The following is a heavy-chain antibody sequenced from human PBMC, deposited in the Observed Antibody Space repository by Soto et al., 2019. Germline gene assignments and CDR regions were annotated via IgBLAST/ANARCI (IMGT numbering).Heavy chain of an antibody. Sequence: SETLSLTCTVSGGSISSYYWSWIRQPPGKGLEWIGYIYYSGSTTYNPSHKSRVTISVDTSKNQVPLKLSSVTAADTAGYDWARVDILTGYCHFDYWGQGTLVTVS. CDR2: IYYSGST. CDR3: ARVDILTGYCHFDY. D-gene: IGHD3-9*01. V-gene: IGHV4-59*01. J-gene: IGHJ4*02. CDR1: GGSISSYY.